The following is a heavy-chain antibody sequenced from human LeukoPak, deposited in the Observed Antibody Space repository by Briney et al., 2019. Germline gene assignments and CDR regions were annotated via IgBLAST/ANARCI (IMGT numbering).Heavy chain of an antibody. D-gene: IGHD2-2*01. Sequence: GVSLRLSCAASGFTFSSYSMNWVRQAPGKGLERVSSISSSSSYIYYADSVKGRFAISRDNAKNSLYLQMNSLRAEDTAVYYCAREVDIVVVPAAPSDAFDIWGQGTMVTVSS. CDR1: GFTFSSYS. CDR3: AREVDIVVVPAAPSDAFDI. CDR2: ISSSSSYI. J-gene: IGHJ3*02. V-gene: IGHV3-21*01.